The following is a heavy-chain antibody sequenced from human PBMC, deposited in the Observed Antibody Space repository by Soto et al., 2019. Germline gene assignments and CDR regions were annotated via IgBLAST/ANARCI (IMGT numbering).Heavy chain of an antibody. CDR3: ARDRYYGDYSGGHDY. CDR2: IYYCGST. J-gene: IGHJ4*02. CDR1: GGSISSGGYY. V-gene: IGHV4-31*01. Sequence: QVQLQESGPGLVKPSQTLSLTCTVSGGSISSGGYYWSWIRQHPGKGLEWIGYIYYCGSTYYNPSRMSILTISVDTSKNQFFRELRPVTAADTAVYFCARDRYYGDYSGGHDYWGQGTLVTVSS. D-gene: IGHD4-17*01.